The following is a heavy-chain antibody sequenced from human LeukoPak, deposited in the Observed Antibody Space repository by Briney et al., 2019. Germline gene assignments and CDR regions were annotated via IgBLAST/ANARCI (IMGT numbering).Heavy chain of an antibody. CDR1: GGTFSSYA. CDR3: ARVIVVVVAADNAFDI. CDR2: IIPIFGTA. V-gene: IGHV1-69*05. Sequence: SVKVSCKASGGTFSSYAISWVRQAPGQGLEWMGRIIPIFGTANYAQKFQGRVTITTDESTSTACMELSSLRSEDTAVYYCARVIVVVVAADNAFDIWGQGTMVTVSS. D-gene: IGHD2-15*01. J-gene: IGHJ3*02.